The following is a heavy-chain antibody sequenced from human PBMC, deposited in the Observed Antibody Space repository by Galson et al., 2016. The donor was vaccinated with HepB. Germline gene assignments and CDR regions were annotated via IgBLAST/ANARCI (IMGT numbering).Heavy chain of an antibody. V-gene: IGHV3-30*18. J-gene: IGHJ4*02. CDR2: ISYDGSKK. CDR1: GFTFSIYG. Sequence: SLRLSCAASGFTFSIYGMHWVRQAPGEGLEWVAFISYDGSKKYYADSVKGRFTISRDNSKNTLYLQMNSLRAEDTAVFYCAKDNGRAYFDYWGQGALVTVSS. CDR3: AKDNGRAYFDY.